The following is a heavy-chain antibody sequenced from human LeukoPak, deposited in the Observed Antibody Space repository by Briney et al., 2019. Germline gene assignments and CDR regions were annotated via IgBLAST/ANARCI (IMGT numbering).Heavy chain of an antibody. D-gene: IGHD6-19*01. CDR3: AKDTGKDGPGIAVTGAFDY. CDR1: GFTFSSHA. CDR2: ISGSGGST. J-gene: IGHJ4*02. V-gene: IGHV3-23*01. Sequence: GGSLRLSCAASGFTFSSHAMSWVRQAPGKALVGVSAISGSGGSTYYADSVKGRFTIPRDNSKNTLYLQMNSLRAEDTAVYYCAKDTGKDGPGIAVTGAFDYWGQGTLVTVSS.